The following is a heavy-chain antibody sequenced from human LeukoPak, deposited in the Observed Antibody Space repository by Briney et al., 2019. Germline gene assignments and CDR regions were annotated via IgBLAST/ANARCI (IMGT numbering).Heavy chain of an antibody. V-gene: IGHV4-38-2*01. D-gene: IGHD3-10*01. J-gene: IGHJ4*02. CDR1: GYSISSGYY. CDR2: IYQSGST. CDR3: ERHNRFGEYFDS. Sequence: KPSETLSLTCSLSGYSISSGYYWGWIRQPPGKGLEWIGNIYQSGSTNYNPSLKSRATISVDTSKNQFSLNLGSVTAAATAVYYCERHNRFGEYFDSWGQGTLVTVSS.